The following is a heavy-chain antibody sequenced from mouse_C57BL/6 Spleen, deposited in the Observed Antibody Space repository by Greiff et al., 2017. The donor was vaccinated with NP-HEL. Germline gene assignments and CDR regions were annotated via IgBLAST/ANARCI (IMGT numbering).Heavy chain of an antibody. CDR2: IDPSDSYT. Sequence: VQLQQPGAELVKPGASVKLSCKASGYTFTSYWMQWVKQRPGQGLEWIGEIDPSDSYTNYNQKFKGKATLTVDTSSSTAYMQLSSLTSEDSAVYYCARGGILTTVPAMDYWGQGTSVTVSS. CDR1: GYTFTSYW. V-gene: IGHV1-50*01. D-gene: IGHD1-1*01. J-gene: IGHJ4*01. CDR3: ARGGILTTVPAMDY.